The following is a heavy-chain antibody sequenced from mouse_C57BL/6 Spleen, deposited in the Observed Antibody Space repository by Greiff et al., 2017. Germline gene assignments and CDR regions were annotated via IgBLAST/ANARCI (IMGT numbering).Heavy chain of an antibody. J-gene: IGHJ4*01. CDR1: GFTFSDYY. D-gene: IGHD4-1*01. V-gene: IGHV5-16*01. CDR2: INYDGSST. CDR3: ATGTDAMDY. Sequence: EVKLVESEGGLVQPGSSMKLSCTASGFTFSDYYMAWVRQVPEKGLEWVANINYDGSSTYYLDSLKSRFIISRDNAKNILYLQMSSLKSEDTATYYCATGTDAMDYWGQGTSVTVSS.